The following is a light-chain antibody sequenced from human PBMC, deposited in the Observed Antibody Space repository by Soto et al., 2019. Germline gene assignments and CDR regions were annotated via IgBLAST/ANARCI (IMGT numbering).Light chain of an antibody. J-gene: IGKJ1*01. CDR2: HAS. CDR1: QSVSNNY. V-gene: IGKV3-20*01. Sequence: EIVLTQSPGTLSLSPWERATLSCRASQSVSNNYLAWYQQKPGQAPRLLFYHASRRATGTPDRFSVRGSGTDVTLTISRLEPGDFAVYDCQQYGDSPRSFGQGTKVDIK. CDR3: QQYGDSPRS.